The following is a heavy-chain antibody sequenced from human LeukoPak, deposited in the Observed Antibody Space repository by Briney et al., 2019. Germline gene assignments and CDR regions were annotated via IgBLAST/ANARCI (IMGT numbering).Heavy chain of an antibody. CDR1: GFTFDDYA. CDR3: AKGASEWLVLGSIDY. D-gene: IGHD6-19*01. CDR2: ISWNSGSI. V-gene: IGHV3-9*03. J-gene: IGHJ4*02. Sequence: GRSLRLSCAASGFTFDDYAMHWVRQAPGKGLEWVSGISWNSGSIGYADSVKGRFTISRDNAKNSLYPQMNSLRAEDMALYYCAKGASEWLVLGSIDYWGQGTLVTVSS.